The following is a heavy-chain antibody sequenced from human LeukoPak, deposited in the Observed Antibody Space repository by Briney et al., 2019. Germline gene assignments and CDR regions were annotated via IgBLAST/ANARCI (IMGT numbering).Heavy chain of an antibody. CDR3: ARSGYYDFWRGPARFDY. J-gene: IGHJ4*02. D-gene: IGHD3-3*01. V-gene: IGHV1-69*13. CDR2: IIPIFGTA. Sequence: SVKVSCKASGGTFSSYAISWVRQAPGQRLEWMGGIIPIFGTANYAQKFQGRVTITADESTSTAYMELSSLRSEDTAVYYCARSGYYDFWRGPARFDYWGRGTLVTVSS. CDR1: GGTFSSYA.